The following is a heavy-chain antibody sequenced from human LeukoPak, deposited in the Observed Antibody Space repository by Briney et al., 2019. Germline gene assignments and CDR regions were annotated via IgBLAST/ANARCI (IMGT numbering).Heavy chain of an antibody. CDR1: GFTFSIYE. D-gene: IGHD2-15*01. Sequence: GGSLRLSCAASGFTFSIYEMNWVRQAPGKGLEWVSYISSSGSTIYYADSVKGRFTISRDNAKNSLYLQMNSLRAEDTAVYYCARPYSEDDYYFYAVDVWGKGTTVTVSS. CDR3: ARPYSEDDYYFYAVDV. CDR2: ISSSGSTI. V-gene: IGHV3-48*03. J-gene: IGHJ6*04.